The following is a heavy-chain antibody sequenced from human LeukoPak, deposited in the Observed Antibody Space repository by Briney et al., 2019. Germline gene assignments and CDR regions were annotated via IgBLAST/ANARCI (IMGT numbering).Heavy chain of an antibody. CDR2: IIPIFGTA. V-gene: IGHV1-69*06. Sequence: GASVKVSCKASGGTFSSYAISWVRQAPGQGLEWMGGIIPIFGTASYAQKFQGRVTITADKSTSTAYMELSSLRSEDTAVYYCAATQQYCSSTSCFFDYWGQGTLVTVSS. CDR3: AATQQYCSSTSCFFDY. D-gene: IGHD2-2*01. J-gene: IGHJ4*02. CDR1: GGTFSSYA.